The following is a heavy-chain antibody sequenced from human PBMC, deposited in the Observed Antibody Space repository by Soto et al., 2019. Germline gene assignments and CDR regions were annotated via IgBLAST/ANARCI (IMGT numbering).Heavy chain of an antibody. CDR2: INPNGGST. Sequence: QVQLVQSGAEVKKPGASVKISCEASGYSFTSQYVHWVRQAPGQGLEWMGIINPNGGSTTYAQKFPGRVPMTRDTSTGTVYRELSSLASEDTAVYLWAREPGLRPGGGGTEPLDIWGQGTMVTVAS. CDR1: GYSFTSQY. D-gene: IGHD5-12*01. CDR3: AREPGLRPGGGGTEPLDI. V-gene: IGHV1-46*01. J-gene: IGHJ3*02.